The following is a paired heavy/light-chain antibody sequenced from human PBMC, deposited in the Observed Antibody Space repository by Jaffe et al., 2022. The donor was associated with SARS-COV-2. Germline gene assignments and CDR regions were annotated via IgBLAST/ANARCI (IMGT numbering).Heavy chain of an antibody. Sequence: QLQLQESGPGLVKPSETLSLTCTVSGDSISRNSYYWGWIRQPPGKGLEWIGNIYYSGALYYNPSLKSRVTISVDTSKNQFSLKLSSVTAADTAVFYCARVSYDSGSFLFDYWGQGTLVTVSS. CDR3: ARVSYDSGSFLFDY. CDR1: GDSISRNSYY. V-gene: IGHV4-39*01. D-gene: IGHD3-10*01. J-gene: IGHJ4*02. CDR2: IYYSGAL.
Light chain of an antibody. CDR1: ALPKQY. V-gene: IGLV3-25*03. CDR2: KDI. Sequence: SYELTQSPSVSVSPGQTARITCSADALPKQYAYWYQQRPGQAPVLVIYKDIERPSGIPERFSGSSSGTTVTLTISGVQAEDEADYYCQSADSSGTVVFGGGTKLTVL. J-gene: IGLJ2*01. CDR3: QSADSSGTVV.